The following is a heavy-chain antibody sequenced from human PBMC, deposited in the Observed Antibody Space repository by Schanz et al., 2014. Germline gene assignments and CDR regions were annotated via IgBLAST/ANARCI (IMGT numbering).Heavy chain of an antibody. Sequence: DLVESGGGVVQPGRSLTLSCAVSTSLFSRSVIHWVRQAPGKGLEWVAVMWNDGIKTHYADSGKGRFTISRDNSKNTVYLQMNSLRTHDTAMYYCARDPNTSAWLPYFDTWGQGTLVNVSS. D-gene: IGHD6-19*01. V-gene: IGHV3-30*04. CDR2: MWNDGIKT. CDR3: ARDPNTSAWLPYFDT. CDR1: TSLFSRSV. J-gene: IGHJ4*02.